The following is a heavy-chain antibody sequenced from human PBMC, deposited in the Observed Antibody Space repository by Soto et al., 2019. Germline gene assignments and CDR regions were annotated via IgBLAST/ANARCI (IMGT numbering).Heavy chain of an antibody. Sequence: GGSLRLSCAASGFTFSSYAMSWVRQAPGKGLEWVSAISGSGGSTYYADSVKGRFTISRDNSKNTLYLQVNSLRAEDTAVYYCAKEPNYGHRAYYFDYWGQGTLVTVSS. J-gene: IGHJ4*02. D-gene: IGHD4-17*01. V-gene: IGHV3-23*01. CDR1: GFTFSSYA. CDR3: AKEPNYGHRAYYFDY. CDR2: ISGSGGST.